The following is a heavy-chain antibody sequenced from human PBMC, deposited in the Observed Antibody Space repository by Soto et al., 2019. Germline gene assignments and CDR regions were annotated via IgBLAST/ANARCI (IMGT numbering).Heavy chain of an antibody. CDR3: ARYDSSGYYWPYYYYGMDV. D-gene: IGHD3-22*01. V-gene: IGHV3-21*01. CDR1: GFTFSTYS. Sequence: GGSLRLSCAASGFTFSTYSMNWVRQAPGKGLEWVSSISSSSSYIYYADSVKGRFAISRDNAKNSLYLQMNSLRAEDTAVYYCARYDSSGYYWPYYYYGMDVWGQGTTVTVSS. J-gene: IGHJ6*02. CDR2: ISSSSSYI.